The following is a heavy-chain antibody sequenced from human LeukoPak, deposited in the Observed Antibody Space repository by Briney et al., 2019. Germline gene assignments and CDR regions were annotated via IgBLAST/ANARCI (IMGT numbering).Heavy chain of an antibody. CDR3: AKDYCSSTSCYRPPGDAFDI. Sequence: PGGSLRLSCAASGFTFSSYAMSWVRQAPGKGLEWVSAISGSGGSTYYADSVKGRFTISRDNSKNTLYLQMNSLRAEDTAVYYRAKDYCSSTSCYRPPGDAFDIWGQGTMVTVSS. D-gene: IGHD2-2*01. J-gene: IGHJ3*02. CDR1: GFTFSSYA. V-gene: IGHV3-23*01. CDR2: ISGSGGST.